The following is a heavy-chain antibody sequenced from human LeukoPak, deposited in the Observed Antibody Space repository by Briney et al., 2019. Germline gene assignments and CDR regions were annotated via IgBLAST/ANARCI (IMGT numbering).Heavy chain of an antibody. Sequence: GGSLRLSCAASGFTFSSYGMHWVRQAPGKGLEWVSFIRYDGINKFYAASVKGRFTIARDNSKNTLYLQMNSLISKDTAVYYCAKWLAARPGPYCYYYMDVWGKGTTVTVSS. D-gene: IGHD6-6*01. CDR2: IRYDGINK. V-gene: IGHV3-30*02. J-gene: IGHJ6*03. CDR1: GFTFSSYG. CDR3: AKWLAARPGPYCYYYMDV.